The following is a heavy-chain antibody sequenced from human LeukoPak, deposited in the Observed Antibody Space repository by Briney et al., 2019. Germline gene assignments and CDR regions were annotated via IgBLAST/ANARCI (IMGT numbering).Heavy chain of an antibody. CDR1: GGYFSGYY. D-gene: IGHD3-22*01. CDR2: INHSGST. V-gene: IGHV4-34*01. J-gene: IGHJ3*02. Sequence: SETLSLTCAVYGGYFSGYYWSWIRQAPGKGLEWIGEINHSGSTNYNPSLKSRVTISVDTSKNQFSLKLSSVTAADTAVYYCARDDVSSGSRWGAFDIWGQGTMVTVSS. CDR3: ARDDVSSGSRWGAFDI.